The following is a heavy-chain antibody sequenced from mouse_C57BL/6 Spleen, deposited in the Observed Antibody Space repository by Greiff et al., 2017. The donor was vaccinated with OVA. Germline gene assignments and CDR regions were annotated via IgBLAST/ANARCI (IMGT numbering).Heavy chain of an antibody. CDR2: IDPSDSYT. Sequence: VQLQQPGAELVMPGASVKLSCKASGYTFTSYWMHWVKQRPGQGLEWIGEIDPSDSYTNYNQKFKGKSTLTVDNSSSTAYMQLSSLTSEDSAVYYCARNDYDEGFAYWGQGTLVTVSA. CDR1: GYTFTSYW. CDR3: ARNDYDEGFAY. J-gene: IGHJ3*01. V-gene: IGHV1-69*01. D-gene: IGHD2-4*01.